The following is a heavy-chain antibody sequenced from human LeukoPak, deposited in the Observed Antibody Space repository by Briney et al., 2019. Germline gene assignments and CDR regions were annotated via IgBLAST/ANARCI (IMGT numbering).Heavy chain of an antibody. CDR2: VRSKANSYAT. V-gene: IGHV3-73*01. CDR1: GFTFSGSA. Sequence: GGSLRLSCAASGFTFSGSAMHWVRQASGKGLEWVGRVRSKANSYATAYAASVKGRFTISRDDSKNTAYLQMNSLKTEDTAVYYCTRTFYGGNLPDYWGQGTLVTVSS. D-gene: IGHD4-23*01. J-gene: IGHJ4*02. CDR3: TRTFYGGNLPDY.